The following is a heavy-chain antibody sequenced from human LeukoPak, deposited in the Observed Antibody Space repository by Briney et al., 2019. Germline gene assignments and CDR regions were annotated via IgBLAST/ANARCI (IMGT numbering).Heavy chain of an antibody. Sequence: GESLKISCVGSGFTFAKYAMTWVREAPGKGLEWVSVISGSGNVTYYAESVKGRFTISRDNSKRTLYLQMDSLRADDTAIYYCAKDRAGANWGQGTLVIVSS. CDR3: AKDRAGAN. V-gene: IGHV3-23*01. CDR1: GFTFAKYA. J-gene: IGHJ4*02. CDR2: ISGSGNVT.